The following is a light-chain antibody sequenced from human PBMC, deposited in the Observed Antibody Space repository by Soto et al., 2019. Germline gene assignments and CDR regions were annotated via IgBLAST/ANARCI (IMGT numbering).Light chain of an antibody. J-gene: IGKJ1*01. CDR3: QQRTNSPPWT. CDR2: GVS. Sequence: EIVLTQSPATLSLSPGEGASLSCRASQNISTYLGWYQQRPGQVPRLLIYGVSKRAPAIPARFSGSGSGTDFTLTVSGLETEDFAAYYCQQRTNSPPWTFGQGTRVELK. V-gene: IGKV3-11*01. CDR1: QNISTY.